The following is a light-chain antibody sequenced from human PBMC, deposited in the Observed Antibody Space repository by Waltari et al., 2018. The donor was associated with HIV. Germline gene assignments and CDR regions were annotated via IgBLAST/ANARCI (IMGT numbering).Light chain of an antibody. Sequence: EIVLTQSPVTLSLSPGERATLSCRASQSVGNSLAWYQQKPGQTPRLLIYDASNSASGIPARFSGSGSGTDFTLPISRLAPGDFAVYYCQPRTDWLLTFGGGTNLELK. CDR3: QPRTDWLLT. CDR2: DAS. V-gene: IGKV3-11*01. CDR1: QSVGNS. J-gene: IGKJ4*01.